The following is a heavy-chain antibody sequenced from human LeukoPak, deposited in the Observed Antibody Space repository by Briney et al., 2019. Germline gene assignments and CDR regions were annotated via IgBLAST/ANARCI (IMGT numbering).Heavy chain of an antibody. CDR2: IYYSGST. J-gene: IGHJ5*02. CDR3: ARGGSKYSSSWYRWFDP. Sequence: SETLSLTCTVSGDSISSGGYYWSWIRQHPGKGLEWIGYIYYSGSTYYNPSLKSRVTISVDTSKNQFSLKLSSVTAADTAVYYCARGGSKYSSSWYRWFDPWGQGTLVTVSS. CDR1: GDSISSGGYY. V-gene: IGHV4-31*03. D-gene: IGHD6-13*01.